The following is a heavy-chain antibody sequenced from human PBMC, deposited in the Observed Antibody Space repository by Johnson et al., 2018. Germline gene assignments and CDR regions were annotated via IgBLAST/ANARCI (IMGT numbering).Heavy chain of an antibody. J-gene: IGHJ3*02. CDR2: ISYDGSNK. CDR3: ARPCSSWRHAFDI. V-gene: IGHV3-30*03. D-gene: IGHD6-13*01. Sequence: QVQLVQSGGGVVQPGRSLRLSCAASGFTFSSYGMHWVRQAPGKGLEWVAGISYDGSNKYYADFVKGRFTISRDKSKNTLYLQMNSLRAEDTDVYYFARPCSSWRHAFDIWGQGTMVTVAS. CDR1: GFTFSSYG.